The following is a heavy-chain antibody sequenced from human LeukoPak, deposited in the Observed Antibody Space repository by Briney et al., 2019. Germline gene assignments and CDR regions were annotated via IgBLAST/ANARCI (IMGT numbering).Heavy chain of an antibody. CDR2: IYYSGST. V-gene: IGHV4-59*01. J-gene: IGHJ5*02. Sequence: SETLSLTCTVSGGSISSYYWSWIRQPLGKGLEWIGYIYYSGSTNYNPSLKSRVTISVDASKNQFSLKLSSVTAADTAVYYCARAVQRFGEFQNLFEPWGQGTLVTVSS. CDR3: ARAVQRFGEFQNLFEP. CDR1: GGSISSYY. D-gene: IGHD3-10*01.